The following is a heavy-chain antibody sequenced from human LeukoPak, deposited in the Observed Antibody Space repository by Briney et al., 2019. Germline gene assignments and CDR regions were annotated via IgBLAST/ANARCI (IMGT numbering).Heavy chain of an antibody. Sequence: ASVKVSCKASGYTLSNFGITWVRQAPGQGLEWVGWISGYNGNTKYAQKLQGRVTVTTDTSTSTAYMDLWSLTSDDTAVYYCARDLTSTSNWEFDYWGQGTLVIVSS. J-gene: IGHJ4*02. CDR1: GYTLSNFG. V-gene: IGHV1-18*01. D-gene: IGHD1-26*01. CDR3: ARDLTSTSNWEFDY. CDR2: ISGYNGNT.